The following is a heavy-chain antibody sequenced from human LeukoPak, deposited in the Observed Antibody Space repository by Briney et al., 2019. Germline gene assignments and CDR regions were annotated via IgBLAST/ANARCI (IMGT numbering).Heavy chain of an antibody. CDR2: IFVGSGNT. Sequence: ASVKVSCKASGFTFTSSAMQWVRQARGQRLEWIGWIFVGSGNTNYAQKFQERVTVTRDMSTSTAYMELSSLRSEDTAVYYCAAGSSSWLDAFDIWGQGTMVTVSS. V-gene: IGHV1-58*02. J-gene: IGHJ3*02. CDR3: AAGSSSWLDAFDI. D-gene: IGHD6-13*01. CDR1: GFTFTSSA.